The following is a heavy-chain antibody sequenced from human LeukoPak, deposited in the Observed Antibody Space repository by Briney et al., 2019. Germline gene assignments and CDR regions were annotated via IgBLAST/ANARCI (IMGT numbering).Heavy chain of an antibody. J-gene: IGHJ3*02. CDR1: GGSISSYY. D-gene: IGHD4-17*01. V-gene: IGHV4-59*01. CDR3: ARFRFNAYGDARDAFDI. Sequence: PSETLSLTCTVSGGSISSYYWSWIRQPPGKGLEWIGYIYYSGSTNYNPSLKSRVTISVDTSKNQFSLKLSSVAAADTAVYYCARFRFNAYGDARDAFDIWGQGTMVTVSS. CDR2: IYYSGST.